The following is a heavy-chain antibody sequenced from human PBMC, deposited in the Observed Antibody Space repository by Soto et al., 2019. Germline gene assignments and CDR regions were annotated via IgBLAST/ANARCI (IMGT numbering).Heavy chain of an antibody. D-gene: IGHD3-9*01. CDR2: FWANGISK. V-gene: IGHV3-33*01. CDR1: GFTXSNYG. J-gene: IGHJ5*02. CDR3: ARDTDTTSHYGSFEP. Sequence: GGSLRLSCTTSGFTXSNYGMHWVRQAPGKGLEWVAVFWANGISKYYADSVKGRFTVSRDNSKNTLYLQMDTLRAEDTAMYYCARDTDTTSHYGSFEPWGQGTPVTVSS.